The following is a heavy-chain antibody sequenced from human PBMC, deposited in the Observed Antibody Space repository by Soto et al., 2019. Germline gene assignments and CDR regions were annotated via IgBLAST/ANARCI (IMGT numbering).Heavy chain of an antibody. CDR1: CGSINSNNYY. CDR3: AKVVVAATRHTDFDS. Sequence: SETLSLTCTVSCGSINSNNYYWAWIRQLPGKGLAWIASIYYDGSTYYNPSLKSRVSISVDTSKNHFSLKLSSATAADTAVYYCAKVVVAATRHTDFDSWGQGTLVTVSS. CDR2: IYYDGST. V-gene: IGHV4-39*02. D-gene: IGHD2-15*01. J-gene: IGHJ4*02.